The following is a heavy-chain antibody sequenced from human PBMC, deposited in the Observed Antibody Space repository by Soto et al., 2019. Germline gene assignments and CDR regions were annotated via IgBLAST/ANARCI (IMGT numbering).Heavy chain of an antibody. CDR2: VSRAGTYT. Sequence: PGGAPRLSFAAPGFTFCSYALGRGPPAPGKGLEWVAGVSRAGTYTFYADSVRGRFSISRDNSRDTVDLYMNALRGDDTALYFCVKYTVTEDLGESWGQGTLVSVSS. V-gene: IGHV3-23*01. J-gene: IGHJ5*02. CDR1: GFTFCSYA. D-gene: IGHD3-16*01. CDR3: VKYTVTEDLGES.